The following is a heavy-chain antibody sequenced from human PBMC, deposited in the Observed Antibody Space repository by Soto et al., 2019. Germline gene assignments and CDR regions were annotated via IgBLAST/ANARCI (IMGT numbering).Heavy chain of an antibody. Sequence: PSETLSLTCTVSGGSISSGPYSWTWIRQPPGKGLEWLGYIYYSGKTDYNPSLRSRVSISVDRSNNQFSLILTSVTAADSAVYFCARGCSSVSCYTGFDPWGQGTLVTVSS. J-gene: IGHJ5*02. CDR3: ARGCSSVSCYTGFDP. D-gene: IGHD2-2*02. CDR2: IYYSGKT. CDR1: GGSISSGPYS. V-gene: IGHV4-30-2*01.